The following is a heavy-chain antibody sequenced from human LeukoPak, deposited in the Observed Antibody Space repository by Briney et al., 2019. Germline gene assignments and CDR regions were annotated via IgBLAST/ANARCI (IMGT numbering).Heavy chain of an antibody. J-gene: IGHJ4*02. V-gene: IGHV3-23*01. CDR2: ISGNGGKT. CDR3: AKLYYDYVWGSYRYYFFDS. Sequence: GGSLRLSCEGSGLSFSSYAMSWVRQAPGKGLEWVSGISGNGGKTYYADSVKGRLNISRDNSKNTLYLQMNSLRVDDTAAYYCAKLYYDYVWGSYRYYFFDSWGQGTLVTVSS. D-gene: IGHD3-16*02. CDR1: GLSFSSYA.